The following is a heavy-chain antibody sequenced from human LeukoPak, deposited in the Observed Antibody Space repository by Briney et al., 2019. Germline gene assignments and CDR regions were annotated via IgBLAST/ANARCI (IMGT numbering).Heavy chain of an antibody. J-gene: IGHJ4*02. CDR3: ARGGSNFDY. Sequence: SETPSLTCTVSGGSISNYYWSWIRQPPGKGLEWIGYIYYSGSTNYNPSLKSRVTISVYTSKNQFSLKLSSVTAADTAVYYCARGGSNFDYWGQGTLVTVSS. CDR2: IYYSGST. D-gene: IGHD2-15*01. V-gene: IGHV4-59*01. CDR1: GGSISNYY.